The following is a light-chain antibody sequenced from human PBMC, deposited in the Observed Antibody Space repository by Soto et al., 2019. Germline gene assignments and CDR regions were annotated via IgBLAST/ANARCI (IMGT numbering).Light chain of an antibody. J-gene: IGKJ1*01. CDR1: QSVSSNY. V-gene: IGKV3-20*01. Sequence: EIVLTQSPGSLSLSPGERATLSCRASQSVSSNYLARYQQKVGQAPRLLIYGASSRATGIPDRFSGSGSGTDFTLTISRLEPEDFAVYYCQQYGGSPRTFGQGTKVEIK. CDR3: QQYGGSPRT. CDR2: GAS.